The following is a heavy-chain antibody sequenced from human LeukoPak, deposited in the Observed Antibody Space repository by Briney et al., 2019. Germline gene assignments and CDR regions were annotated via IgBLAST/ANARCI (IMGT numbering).Heavy chain of an antibody. CDR2: INHSGST. J-gene: IGHJ4*02. CDR1: GGSFSGYY. Sequence: SETLSLTRAVYGGSFSGYYWSWIRQPPGKGLEWIGEINHSGSTNYNPSLKSRVTISVDTSKNQFSLKLSSVTAADTAVYYCARGRVPHSLGYCSSTSCYRGIYYFDYWGQGALVTVSS. CDR3: ARGRVPHSLGYCSSTSCYRGIYYFDY. V-gene: IGHV4-34*01. D-gene: IGHD2-2*02.